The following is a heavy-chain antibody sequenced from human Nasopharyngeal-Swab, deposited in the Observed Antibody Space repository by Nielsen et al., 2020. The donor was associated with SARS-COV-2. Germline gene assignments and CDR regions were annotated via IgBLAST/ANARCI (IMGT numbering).Heavy chain of an antibody. CDR1: GFTFSSYW. D-gene: IGHD6-19*01. CDR3: ARDRGSGWPDY. Sequence: GESLKISCAASGFTFSSYWMSWVRQAPGKGLEWVANIKQDGSEKYYVDSVKGRFTISRDNAKNSLYLQMNSLRAEDTAVYYCARDRGSGWPDYWGQGTLVTVSS. J-gene: IGHJ4*02. CDR2: IKQDGSEK. V-gene: IGHV3-7*03.